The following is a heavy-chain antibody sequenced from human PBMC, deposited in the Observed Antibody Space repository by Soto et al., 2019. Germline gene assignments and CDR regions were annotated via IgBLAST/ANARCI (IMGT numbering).Heavy chain of an antibody. Sequence: EVQLVESGGGLVKPGGSLRLSCAASGFTFSSYSMNWVRQAPGKGLEWVSSISSSSSYIYYADSVKGRFTISSDNAKNSLYLQMNSLRAEDTAVYYCARPKYSSGWSTDYWGQGTLVTVSS. J-gene: IGHJ4*02. CDR3: ARPKYSSGWSTDY. CDR1: GFTFSSYS. D-gene: IGHD6-19*01. V-gene: IGHV3-21*01. CDR2: ISSSSSYI.